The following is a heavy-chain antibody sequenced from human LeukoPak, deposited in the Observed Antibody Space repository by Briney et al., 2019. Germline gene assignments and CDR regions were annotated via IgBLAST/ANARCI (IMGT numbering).Heavy chain of an antibody. Sequence: GDSLTLFCSASGFTLSSYAMSWVGQAPGKGLEWVSAVSGSGGGTYYAGSVQGRFTISRDNSKNTLYLQMNSLRAEDTAVYYCAKCRYAIAAAVNDYWGQATLVTVSS. D-gene: IGHD6-13*01. CDR3: AKCRYAIAAAVNDY. CDR1: GFTLSSYA. J-gene: IGHJ4*02. CDR2: VSGSGGGT. V-gene: IGHV3-23*01.